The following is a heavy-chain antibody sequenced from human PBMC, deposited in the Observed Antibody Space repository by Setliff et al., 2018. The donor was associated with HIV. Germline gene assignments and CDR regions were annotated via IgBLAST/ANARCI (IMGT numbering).Heavy chain of an antibody. D-gene: IGHD1-1*01. CDR1: GFTSDY. CDR2: INPTGGST. V-gene: IGHV1-46*01. J-gene: IGHJ4*02. CDR3: ALANIVSTARWNH. Sequence: GASVKASCKASGFTSDYMHWVRQAPGQGLQWMGVINPTGGSTFYAQTFAGRAIMTRDTSTRTVYMELKSLRADDTAVYYCALANIVSTARWNHWGRGTLVTVSS.